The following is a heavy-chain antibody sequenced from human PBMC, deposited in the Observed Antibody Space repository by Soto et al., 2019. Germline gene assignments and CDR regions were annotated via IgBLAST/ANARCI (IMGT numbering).Heavy chain of an antibody. J-gene: IGHJ4*02. CDR1: GLTFSKFE. CDR2: ISSDGATI. CDR3: VRVGIVARPY. Sequence: EVQMVESGGSLVQPGGSLRLSCEVSGLTFSKFEMTWVRQAPGQGLEWVSSISSDGATIYYADSVKGRFTISRDNDKNLLYLQMNSLKGEDTAIYYCVRVGIVARPYWGQGTPVTVSS. D-gene: IGHD2-21*01. V-gene: IGHV3-48*03.